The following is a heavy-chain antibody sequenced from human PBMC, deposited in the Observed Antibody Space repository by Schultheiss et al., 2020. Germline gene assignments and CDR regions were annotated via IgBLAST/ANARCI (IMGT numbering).Heavy chain of an antibody. Sequence: GGSLRLSCAASGFTFSSYSMNWVRQAPGKGLEWVSSISSSSSYIYYADSVKGRFTISRDNAKNSLYLQMNSLRAEDTAVYYCARDRHRRELRGDWWFDPWGQGTLVT. J-gene: IGHJ5*02. CDR3: ARDRHRRELRGDWWFDP. CDR1: GFTFSSYS. V-gene: IGHV3-21*01. CDR2: ISSSSSYI. D-gene: IGHD1-26*01.